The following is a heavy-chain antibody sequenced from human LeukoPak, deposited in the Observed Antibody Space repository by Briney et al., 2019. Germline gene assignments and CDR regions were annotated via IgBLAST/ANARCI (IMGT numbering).Heavy chain of an antibody. CDR1: GGIFSSYA. CDR3: ARDGGSYFNFYYGMDV. J-gene: IGHJ6*02. Sequence: SVKVSCKASGGIFSSYAISWVRQAPGQGLEWMGGIIPIFGTANYAQKFQGRVTITADESTSTAYMELSSLRSEDTAVYYCARDGGSYFNFYYGMDVWGQGTTVTVSS. CDR2: IIPIFGTA. D-gene: IGHD1-26*01. V-gene: IGHV1-69*13.